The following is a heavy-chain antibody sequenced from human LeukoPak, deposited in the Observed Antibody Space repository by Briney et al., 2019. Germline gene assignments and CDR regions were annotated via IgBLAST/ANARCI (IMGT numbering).Heavy chain of an antibody. Sequence: GGSLRLSCVASGFTFSSYAMSWVRQAPGKGLEWVSAISGSGGSTYYADSVKGRFTISRDNAKNTLYLQMNSLRTEDTAVYYCARKYYYGSRIDYWGQGTLVTVSS. J-gene: IGHJ4*02. V-gene: IGHV3-23*01. CDR3: ARKYYYGSRIDY. D-gene: IGHD3-10*01. CDR1: GFTFSSYA. CDR2: ISGSGGST.